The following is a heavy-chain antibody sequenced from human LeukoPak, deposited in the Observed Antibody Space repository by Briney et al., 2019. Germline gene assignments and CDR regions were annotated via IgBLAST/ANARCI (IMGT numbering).Heavy chain of an antibody. J-gene: IGHJ5*02. Sequence: GGSLRLSCVASGFTFSSYSMNWVRQAPGKGLEWVSSISSSSLYIYYADSVRGRFTISRDNAKNSPYLQINSLRAEDTAVYYCARTATAYCGGDCLGPFDPWGQGTLVTVSS. D-gene: IGHD2-21*02. CDR3: ARTATAYCGGDCLGPFDP. CDR2: ISSSSLYI. CDR1: GFTFSSYS. V-gene: IGHV3-21*01.